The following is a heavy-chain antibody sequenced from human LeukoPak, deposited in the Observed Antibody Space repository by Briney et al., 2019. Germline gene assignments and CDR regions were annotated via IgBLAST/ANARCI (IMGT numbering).Heavy chain of an antibody. CDR1: GFTFSSYW. J-gene: IGHJ4*02. V-gene: IGHV3-74*01. D-gene: IGHD6-19*01. CDR3: AKSVAGHGPFDY. CDR2: INSDGSST. Sequence: GGSLRLSCAASGFTFSSYWMHWVRQAPGKGLVWVSRINSDGSSTSYADSVTGRFTISRDNAKNTLYLQMNSLRAEDTAVYYCAKSVAGHGPFDYWGQGTLVTVSS.